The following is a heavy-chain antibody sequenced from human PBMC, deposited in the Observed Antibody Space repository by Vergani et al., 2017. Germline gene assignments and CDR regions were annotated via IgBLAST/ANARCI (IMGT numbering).Heavy chain of an antibody. Sequence: QVQLVQSGAEVKKPGSSVKVSCKASGGTFSSYAISWVRQAPGQGLEWMGGIIPIFGTANYAQKFQGRVTITADEATSTAYMELSSLRSEDTAVYYCARDAGSSPAYYYYGMDVWGQGTTVTVSS. J-gene: IGHJ6*02. CDR3: ARDAGSSPAYYYYGMDV. CDR1: GGTFSSYA. V-gene: IGHV1-69*01. CDR2: IIPIFGTA. D-gene: IGHD1-26*01.